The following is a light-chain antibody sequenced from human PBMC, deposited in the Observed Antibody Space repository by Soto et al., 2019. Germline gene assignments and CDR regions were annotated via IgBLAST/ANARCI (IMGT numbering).Light chain of an antibody. CDR3: QQSDSIPHT. J-gene: IGKJ4*01. CDR2: AAS. CDR1: QSVYNY. Sequence: DIQMTQSPSSLSASVGDRVSITCRASQSVYNYLNWYQQKPWKAPKVLIYAASTLQSGVPSRFSGSGSGTDFTLTISSLQPEDFAVYYCQQSDSIPHTFGGGTKVEIK. V-gene: IGKV1-39*01.